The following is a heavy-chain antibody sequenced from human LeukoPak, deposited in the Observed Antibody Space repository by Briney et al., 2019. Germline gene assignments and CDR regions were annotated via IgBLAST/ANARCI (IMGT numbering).Heavy chain of an antibody. CDR1: GGSISSGDYY. CDR3: ARVVVVPAATGHAFDI. CDR2: IYYSGST. D-gene: IGHD2-2*01. V-gene: IGHV4-30-4*01. Sequence: PSETLSLTCTVSGGSISSGDYYWSWIRQPPGKGLEWIGYIYYSGSTYYNPSLKSRVTISVDTSKNQFSLKLSSVTAADTAVYYCARVVVVPAATGHAFDIWGQGTIVTVSS. J-gene: IGHJ3*02.